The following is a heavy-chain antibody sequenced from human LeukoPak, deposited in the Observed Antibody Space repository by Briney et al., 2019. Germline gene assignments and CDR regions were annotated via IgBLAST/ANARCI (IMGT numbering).Heavy chain of an antibody. D-gene: IGHD2-8*01. CDR2: ISSSSSYT. J-gene: IGHJ4*02. CDR3: ARAHIVLMVYATVDN. CDR1: GFTFSDYY. Sequence: GGSLRLSCAASGFTFSDYYMSWIRQAPGKGLEWVSYISSSSSYTNYADSVKGRFTISRDNAKNSLYLQMNSLRAEDTAVYYCARAHIVLMVYATVDNWGQGTLVTVSS. V-gene: IGHV3-11*06.